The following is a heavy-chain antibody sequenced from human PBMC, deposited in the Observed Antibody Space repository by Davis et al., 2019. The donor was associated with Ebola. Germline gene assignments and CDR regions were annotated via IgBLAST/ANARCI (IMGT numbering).Heavy chain of an antibody. D-gene: IGHD2-15*01. Sequence: PSETLSLTCTVSAGSISSGVYYWSWIRQPAGKGLEWIGHIYTSGSTSYKPSLKSRVSISLDTSKNHFSLNLSSVTAADTAVYYCATLYCSGGSCYSYWGQGTLVTVSS. CDR1: AGSISSGVYY. V-gene: IGHV4-61*09. CDR3: ATLYCSGGSCYSY. J-gene: IGHJ4*02. CDR2: IYTSGST.